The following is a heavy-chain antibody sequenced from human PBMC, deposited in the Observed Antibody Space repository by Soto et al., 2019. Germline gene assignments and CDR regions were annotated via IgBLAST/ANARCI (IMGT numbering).Heavy chain of an antibody. V-gene: IGHV3-33*01. CDR2: IWYDVSNK. CDR1: GFTFSSYG. Sequence: GGSLRLSCAASGFTFSSYGMHWVRQAPGKGLEWVSVIWYDVSNKYYADSVKGRFTISRDNSKNTLYLQMNSLRAEDTAVYYCARGVTDDSTGYYYFDHWGQGTLVTVSS. J-gene: IGHJ4*02. CDR3: ARGVTDDSTGYYYFDH. D-gene: IGHD3-22*01.